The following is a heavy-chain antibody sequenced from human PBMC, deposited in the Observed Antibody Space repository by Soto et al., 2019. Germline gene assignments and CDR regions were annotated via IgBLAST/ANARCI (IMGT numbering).Heavy chain of an antibody. CDR2: VSYDGSHK. V-gene: IGHV3-30*18. D-gene: IGHD4-17*01. CDR3: AKEAYGDYGSNGMDV. J-gene: IGHJ6*02. Sequence: QVQLVESGGGVVLPGRSLRLSCAASGFTFSSYGMHWVRQAPGKGLEWVAVVSYDGSHKYYADSVKGRFTISRDNSKSTLYLQVNSLRTEDTAVYYCAKEAYGDYGSNGMDVWGQGTTVTVSS. CDR1: GFTFSSYG.